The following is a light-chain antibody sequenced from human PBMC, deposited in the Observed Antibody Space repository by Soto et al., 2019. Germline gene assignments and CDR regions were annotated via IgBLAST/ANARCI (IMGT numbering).Light chain of an antibody. Sequence: EIVLTQSPGTLSLSPGERATLSCRASQSVSSSYLAWYQQKPGQAPRLLIYGASSRAPGIPDRFSGSGSGTDFTLTISRLETEDFAVYYCQQYGSSPNTFGQGTPLEIK. CDR3: QQYGSSPNT. CDR2: GAS. J-gene: IGKJ2*01. CDR1: QSVSSSY. V-gene: IGKV3-20*01.